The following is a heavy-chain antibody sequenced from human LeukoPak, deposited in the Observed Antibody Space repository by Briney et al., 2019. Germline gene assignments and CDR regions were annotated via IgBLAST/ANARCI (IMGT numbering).Heavy chain of an antibody. CDR2: ISTTGTTV. V-gene: IGHV3-48*03. D-gene: IGHD3-10*01. CDR3: ARDNYYGSGDIGY. J-gene: IGHJ4*02. CDR1: GFTFSTYD. Sequence: PGGSLRLSCAASGFTFSTYDMNWVRQAPGKGLEWVSHISTTGTTVYYADAVKGRFTISRDNAKNSLYLQMNSLRAEDTAVYYCARDNYYGSGDIGYWGQGTLVTVSS.